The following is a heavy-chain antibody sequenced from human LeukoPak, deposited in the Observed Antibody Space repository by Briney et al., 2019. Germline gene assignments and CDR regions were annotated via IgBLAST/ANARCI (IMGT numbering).Heavy chain of an antibody. CDR3: ARKPLPLLWFGELWFAGDY. Sequence: SETLSLTCSVSGGSISSSSYYWGWIRQPPGKGLEWIGSIYYSGSTYYNPSLKSRVTISVDTSKNQFSLKLSSVTAADTAVYYCARKPLPLLWFGELWFAGDYWGQGTLVTVSS. CDR2: IYYSGST. D-gene: IGHD3-10*01. CDR1: GGSISSSSYY. J-gene: IGHJ4*02. V-gene: IGHV4-39*07.